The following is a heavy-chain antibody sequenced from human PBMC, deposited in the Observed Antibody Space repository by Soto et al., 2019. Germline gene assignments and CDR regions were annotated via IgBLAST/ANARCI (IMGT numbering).Heavy chain of an antibody. CDR1: GGTFSSYT. CDR3: ARRAVPDYGDYYYFDY. V-gene: IGHV1-69*02. J-gene: IGHJ4*02. CDR2: IIPILGIA. Sequence: QVQLVQSGAEVKKPGSSVKVSCKASGGTFSSYTISWVRQAPGQGLEWMGRIIPILGIANYAQKFQGRGTITADKSTSTAYMELSSLRSEDTAVYYCARRAVPDYGDYYYFDYWGQGTLVTVSS. D-gene: IGHD4-17*01.